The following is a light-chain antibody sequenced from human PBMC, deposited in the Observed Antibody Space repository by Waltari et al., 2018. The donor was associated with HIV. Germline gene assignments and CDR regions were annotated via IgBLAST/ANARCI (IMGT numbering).Light chain of an antibody. CDR3: CTYAYKYTCV. J-gene: IGLJ3*02. V-gene: IGLV2-11*01. CDR1: SSDVGAYNY. CDR2: DVN. Sequence: QAALTQPRAVSGSPGQSVTISCTGTSSDVGAYNYVSWYQQPPGKAPKLMIFDVNKRPSGVPDRFSGSKSGNTVSLTISGLQAEDEADYYCCTYAYKYTCVFCGGTKLPVL.